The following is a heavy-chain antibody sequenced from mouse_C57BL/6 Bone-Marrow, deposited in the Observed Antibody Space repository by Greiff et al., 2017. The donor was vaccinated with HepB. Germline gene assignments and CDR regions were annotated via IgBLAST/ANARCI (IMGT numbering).Heavy chain of an antibody. CDR1: GYSITSDY. D-gene: IGHD2-4*01. Sequence: EVQGVESGPGLAKPSQTLSLTCSVTGYSITSDYWNWIRKFPGNKLEYMGYISYSGSTYYNPSLKSRISITRDTSKNQYYLQLNSVTTEDTATYYCARGGYYDYDGYYAMDYWGQGTSVTVSS. CDR3: ARGGYYDYDGYYAMDY. CDR2: ISYSGST. J-gene: IGHJ4*01. V-gene: IGHV3-8*01.